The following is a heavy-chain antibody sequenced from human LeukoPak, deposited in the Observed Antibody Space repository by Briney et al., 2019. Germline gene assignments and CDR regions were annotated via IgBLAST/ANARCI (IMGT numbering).Heavy chain of an antibody. CDR1: GFIFRSYW. CDR3: ATHDVLTGYPYLDF. CDR2: IQQDGSVQ. V-gene: IGHV3-7*01. D-gene: IGHD3-9*01. Sequence: GGSLRLSCAASGFIFRSYWMSWVRQAPGKGLEWVANIQQDGSVQYYVDSVKGRFIISRDNAKNSLYLQMNSLSAEDTAVYYCATHDVLTGYPYLDFWGQGTLVAVSS. J-gene: IGHJ4*02.